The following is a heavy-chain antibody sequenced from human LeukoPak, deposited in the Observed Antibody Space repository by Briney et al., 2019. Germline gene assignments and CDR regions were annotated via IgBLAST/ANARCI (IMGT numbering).Heavy chain of an antibody. CDR3: AKGPGGYSYGYGGDY. Sequence: PGGSLRLSCAASGFTFSSYGMHWVRQAPGKGLEWVAFIRYDGSNKYYADSVKGRFTISRDNSKNTLYLQMNSLRAEDTAVYYCAKGPGGYSYGYGGDYWGQGTLVTVSS. J-gene: IGHJ4*02. CDR1: GFTFSSYG. D-gene: IGHD5-18*01. V-gene: IGHV3-30*02. CDR2: IRYDGSNK.